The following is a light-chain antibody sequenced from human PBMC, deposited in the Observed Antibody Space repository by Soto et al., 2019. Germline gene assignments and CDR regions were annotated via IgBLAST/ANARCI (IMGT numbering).Light chain of an antibody. CDR3: QQYGNSPFT. Sequence: PGERAPLSCRASQSISSTSLAWYRQKPGQAPRLLIYGASTRATGIPDRFSGSESGTDFTLTISRLEPEDFVVYYCQQYGNSPFTFGQGTRLEIK. CDR1: QSISSTS. CDR2: GAS. V-gene: IGKV3-20*01. J-gene: IGKJ5*01.